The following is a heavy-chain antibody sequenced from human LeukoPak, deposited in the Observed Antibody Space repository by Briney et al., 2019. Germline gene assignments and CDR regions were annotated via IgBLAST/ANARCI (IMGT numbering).Heavy chain of an antibody. V-gene: IGHV3-15*01. CDR3: TTDYCSSTSCLDY. CDR1: GFTFSKAW. D-gene: IGHD2-2*01. Sequence: GRSLRLSCAASGFTFSKAWMGSVRQAPGKGLGWDGRNKSKTDGETTDYDAPVKGRFTNSRNDSKKTLYLQMNSLKTEDTAVYYCTTDYCSSTSCLDYWGQGTLVTVSS. J-gene: IGHJ4*02. CDR2: NKSKTDGETT.